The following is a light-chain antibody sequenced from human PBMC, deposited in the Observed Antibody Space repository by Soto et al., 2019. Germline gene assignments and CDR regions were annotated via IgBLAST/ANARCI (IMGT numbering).Light chain of an antibody. V-gene: IGKV3-11*01. J-gene: IGKJ5*01. Sequence: EIVLTQSPATLSLSPGERATLSCRASQSVGSDLAWYQQKNGQAPRLLIYDASNRATGIPARFSGSGSGTDFTLTISSLEPEDFAVYYCQQRYNWLIPFGQGTRLEIK. CDR1: QSVGSD. CDR2: DAS. CDR3: QQRYNWLIP.